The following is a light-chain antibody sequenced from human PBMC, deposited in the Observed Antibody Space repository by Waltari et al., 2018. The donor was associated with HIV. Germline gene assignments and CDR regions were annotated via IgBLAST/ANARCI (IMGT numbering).Light chain of an antibody. V-gene: IGKV1-39*01. J-gene: IGKJ1*01. CDR1: QTINSY. CDR3: QQSFSSPS. Sequence: DIQMTQSPSSLSASVGVRVTITCRASQTINSYLNWYQHKPGKAPKLLVYAASRLQGGVPSRFSGSGSGTEFTLTISSLQPDDFATYYCQQSFSSPSFGQGTRVEIK. CDR2: AAS.